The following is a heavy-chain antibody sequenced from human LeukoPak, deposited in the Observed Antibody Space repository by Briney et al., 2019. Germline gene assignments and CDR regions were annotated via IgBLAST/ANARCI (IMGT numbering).Heavy chain of an antibody. CDR2: ISSSSSYI. CDR1: GFTFSSYS. V-gene: IGHV3-21*01. D-gene: IGHD4-23*01. Sequence: GGSLRLSCAASGFTFSSYSMNWVRQAPGKGLEWVSSISSSSSYIYYADSVKGRFTISRDNAKNSLYLQMNSLRAEDTAVYYCARRGNSGAFDIWGQGTMVTVSS. CDR3: ARRGNSGAFDI. J-gene: IGHJ3*02.